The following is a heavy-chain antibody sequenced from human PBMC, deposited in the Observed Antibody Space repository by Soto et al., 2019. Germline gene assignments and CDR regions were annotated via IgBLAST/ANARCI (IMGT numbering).Heavy chain of an antibody. J-gene: IGHJ4*02. CDR2: ISYDGSDE. CDR3: ARAWGLVTDAQLRE. V-gene: IGHV3-30-3*01. D-gene: IGHD2-2*01. Sequence: QVQLVESGGGVVQPGRSLRLSCAASGFTFSSYAMHWVRQAPGKGLEGVALISYDGSDEYYADSVKGRLTISRDDSEYRLYLQVHSLRVEDTAVYYCARAWGLVTDAQLREWGQGTLVTVSS. CDR1: GFTFSSYA.